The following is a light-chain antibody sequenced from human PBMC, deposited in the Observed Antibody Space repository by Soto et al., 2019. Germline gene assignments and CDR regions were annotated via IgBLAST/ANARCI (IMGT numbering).Light chain of an antibody. V-gene: IGLV2-11*01. CDR1: SSDVGAYNY. Sequence: QSVLTQPRSVSASPGQSVTISCTGTSSDVGAYNYVSWYQQHPGKAPKLMLYDVSKRPSGVPDRFSGSKSGNTASLAVSGLQADDEADYYCSSYAGTKNYVFGTGTKLTVL. CDR2: DVS. CDR3: SSYAGTKNYV. J-gene: IGLJ1*01.